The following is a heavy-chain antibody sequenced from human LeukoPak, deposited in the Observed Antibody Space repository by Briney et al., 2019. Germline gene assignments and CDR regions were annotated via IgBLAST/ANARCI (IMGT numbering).Heavy chain of an antibody. D-gene: IGHD4-17*01. Sequence: ASVKVFCKASGGTFSSYAISWVRQAPGQGLEWMGGIIPIFGTANYAQKFQGRVTITADESTSTAYMELSSLRSEDTAVYYCATGGTTVTTRFDYWGQGTLVTVSS. CDR1: GGTFSSYA. CDR3: ATGGTTVTTRFDY. CDR2: IIPIFGTA. J-gene: IGHJ4*02. V-gene: IGHV1-69*13.